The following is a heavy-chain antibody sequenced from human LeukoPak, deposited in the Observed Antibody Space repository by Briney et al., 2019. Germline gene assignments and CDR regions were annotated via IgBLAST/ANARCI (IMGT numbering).Heavy chain of an antibody. Sequence: PGRSLRLSCAASGFTFSSYGMHWVRQAPGKGLEWVAVIWYDGSNKYYADSVKGRFTISRDNSKNTLYLQMNSLRAEDTAVYYCAREPTPPICGGNKYYFDYWGQGTLVTVSS. CDR1: GFTFSSYG. J-gene: IGHJ4*02. D-gene: IGHD4-23*01. CDR3: AREPTPPICGGNKYYFDY. CDR2: IWYDGSNK. V-gene: IGHV3-33*01.